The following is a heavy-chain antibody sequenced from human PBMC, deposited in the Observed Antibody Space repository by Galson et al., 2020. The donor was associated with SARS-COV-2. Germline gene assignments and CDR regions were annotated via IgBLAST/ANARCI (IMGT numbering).Heavy chain of an antibody. CDR3: ANFQQLVLPDYYGMDV. V-gene: IGHV3-9*01. D-gene: IGHD6-13*01. CDR2: ISWNSGSI. J-gene: IGHJ6*02. Sequence: GGSLRLSCAASGFTFDDYAMHWVRQAPGKGLEWVSGISWNSGSIGYADSVKGRFTISRDNAKNSLYLQMNSLRAEDTALYYCANFQQLVLPDYYGMDVWGQGTTVTVSS. CDR1: GFTFDDYA.